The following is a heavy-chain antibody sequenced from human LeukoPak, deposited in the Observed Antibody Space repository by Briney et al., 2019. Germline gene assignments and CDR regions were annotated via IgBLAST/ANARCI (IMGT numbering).Heavy chain of an antibody. D-gene: IGHD6-6*01. CDR1: GGSFSGYY. J-gene: IGHJ5*02. V-gene: IGHV4-34*01. Sequence: SETLSLTCAVYGGSFSGYYWSWIRQPPGKGLEWIGEINHSGSTNYNPSLKSRVTISVDTSKNQFSLKLSSVTAADTAVYYCARFIPSIAARARPNNWFDPWGQGTLDTVSS. CDR3: ARFIPSIAARARPNNWFDP. CDR2: INHSGST.